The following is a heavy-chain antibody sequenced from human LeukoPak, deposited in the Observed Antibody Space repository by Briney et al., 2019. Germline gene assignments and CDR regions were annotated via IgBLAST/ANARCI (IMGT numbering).Heavy chain of an antibody. D-gene: IGHD7-27*01. CDR1: GYTFTGYY. J-gene: IGHJ6*03. V-gene: IGHV1-8*03. CDR3: ARTGDDYYYYMDV. Sequence: GASVKVSCKASGYTFTGYYMHWVRQAPGQGLEWMGWMNPNSGNTGYAQKFQGRVTITRNTSISTAYMELSSLRSEDTAVYYCARTGDDYYYYMDVWGKGTTVTVSS. CDR2: MNPNSGNT.